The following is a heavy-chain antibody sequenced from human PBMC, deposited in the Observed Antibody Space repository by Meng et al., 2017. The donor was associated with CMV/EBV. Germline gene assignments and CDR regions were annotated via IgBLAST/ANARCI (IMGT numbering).Heavy chain of an antibody. Sequence: GSLRLSCAVYGGSFSGYYWSWIRQPPGKGLEWIGEINNSGSTNYNPSLKSRVTISVDTSKNQFSLKLSSVTAADTAVYYCARGEDIVGFDPWGQGTLVTVSS. J-gene: IGHJ5*02. D-gene: IGHD2-15*01. CDR1: GGSFSGYY. CDR3: ARGEDIVGFDP. CDR2: INNSGST. V-gene: IGHV4-34*01.